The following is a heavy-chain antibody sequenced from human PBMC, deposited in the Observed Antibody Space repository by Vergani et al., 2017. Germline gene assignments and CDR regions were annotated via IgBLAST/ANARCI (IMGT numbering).Heavy chain of an antibody. CDR3: ATRRFPFGGLIVISVLHY. Sequence: DVQLLESGGGLVQPGGSLRLSCGASGFTFGNNAMSWVRQAPGKGLEWVAAVSGSGDITYYADSVRGRFALSRDNSKSTLSLHMHSLRAEDTAVYYCATRRFPFGGLIVISVLHYWAPGPLVTVSS. J-gene: IGHJ4*02. D-gene: IGHD3-16*02. V-gene: IGHV3-23*01. CDR1: GFTFGNNA. CDR2: VSGSGDIT.